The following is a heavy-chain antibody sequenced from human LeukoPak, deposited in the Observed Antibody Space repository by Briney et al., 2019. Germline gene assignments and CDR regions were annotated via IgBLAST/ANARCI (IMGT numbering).Heavy chain of an antibody. CDR2: IYYSGGT. V-gene: IGHV4-59*01. D-gene: IGHD3-22*01. J-gene: IGHJ4*02. Sequence: PSETLSLTCTVSGGSISSYYWSWIRQPPGKGLEWIGYIYYSGGTNYNPSLKSRVTISVDTSKNQFSLKLSSVTAADTAAYYCARSYDRSGYYYYFDYWGQGTLVTVSS. CDR3: ARSYDRSGYYYYFDY. CDR1: GGSISSYY.